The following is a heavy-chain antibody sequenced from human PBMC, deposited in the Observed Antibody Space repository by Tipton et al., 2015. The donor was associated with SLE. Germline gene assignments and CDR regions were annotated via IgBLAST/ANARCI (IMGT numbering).Heavy chain of an antibody. CDR2: INHSGST. CDR3: ARHLGDVSGFDY. V-gene: IGHV4-34*01. Sequence: TLSLTCAVYGGSFSGYYWSWIRQPPGKGLEWIGEINHSGSTNYNPSLKSRVTISVDTSKNQFSLKLSSVTAADTAVYYCARHLGDVSGFDYWGQGTLATVSS. D-gene: IGHD3-16*01. J-gene: IGHJ4*02. CDR1: GGSFSGYY.